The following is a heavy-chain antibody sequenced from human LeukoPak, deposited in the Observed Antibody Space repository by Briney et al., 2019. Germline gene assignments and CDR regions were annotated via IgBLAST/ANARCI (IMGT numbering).Heavy chain of an antibody. J-gene: IGHJ3*02. CDR2: ISNSGST. CDR1: GGSITTNY. CDR3: ARGGNLHDAFDI. V-gene: IGHV4-59*08. Sequence: SSETLSLTCTVSGGSITTNYWSWIRQAPGKGLEWIGYISNSGSTNYNPSPKSRVTISVDTSKNQFSLKLSSVTAADTAVYYCARGGNLHDAFDIWGQGTMVTVSS. D-gene: IGHD6-25*01.